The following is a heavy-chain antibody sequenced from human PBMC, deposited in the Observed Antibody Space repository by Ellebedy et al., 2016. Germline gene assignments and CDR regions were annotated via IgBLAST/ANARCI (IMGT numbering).Heavy chain of an antibody. CDR2: ISCDGDTT. D-gene: IGHD4-17*01. V-gene: IGHV3-23*01. CDR3: YYGHYSGS. Sequence: GESLKISCVASGFTFRNFFMSWVRQVPGGGLEWLSTISCDGDTTFSADSVKGRFAISRDNSRNTLYLQMNSLRAEDTAVYYCYYGHYSGSWGQGTLVTVSS. J-gene: IGHJ4*02. CDR1: GFTFRNFF.